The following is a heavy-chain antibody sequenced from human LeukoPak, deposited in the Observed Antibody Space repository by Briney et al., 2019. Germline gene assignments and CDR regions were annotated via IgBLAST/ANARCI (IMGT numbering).Heavy chain of an antibody. V-gene: IGHV5-51*01. CDR2: IYPNDSNT. J-gene: IGHJ4*02. D-gene: IGHD2-15*01. Sequence: GESLKISCKGSGYSFTCYWIGWVRQMPGTGLEWMGIIYPNDSNTRYSPSFQGQVTISADKSITTAYLQWSSLKASDTAMYCCATHSELPFDYWGQGTLVTVSS. CDR1: GYSFTCYW. CDR3: ATHSELPFDY.